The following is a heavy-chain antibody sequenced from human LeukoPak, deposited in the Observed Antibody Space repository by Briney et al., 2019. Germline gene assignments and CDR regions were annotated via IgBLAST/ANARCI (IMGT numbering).Heavy chain of an antibody. Sequence: GGSLRLSCAASGFTFSSYSMNWVRQAPGKGLEWVSSISSSSYIYYADSVKGRFTISRDNAKNSLYLQMNSLRAEDTAVYYCARGLAIVVVPAAIHWGQGTLVTVSS. J-gene: IGHJ4*02. D-gene: IGHD2-2*03. CDR1: GFTFSSYS. CDR2: ISSSSYI. CDR3: ARGLAIVVVPAAIH. V-gene: IGHV3-21*01.